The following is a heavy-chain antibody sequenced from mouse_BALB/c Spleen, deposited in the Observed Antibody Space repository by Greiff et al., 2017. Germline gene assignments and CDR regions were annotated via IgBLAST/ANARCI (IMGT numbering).Heavy chain of an antibody. CDR3: ARKYGNFYFDY. CDR1: GYTFTSYW. CDR2: IFPGTGTT. Sequence: QVQLQQSGAELVKPGASVKLSCKTSGYTFTSYWIQWVKQRPGQGLGWIGEIFPGTGTTYYNEKFKGKATLTIDTSSSTAYMQLSSLTSEDSAVYCCARKYGNFYFDYWGQGTTLTVSS. D-gene: IGHD2-10*02. V-gene: IGHV1S132*01. J-gene: IGHJ2*01.